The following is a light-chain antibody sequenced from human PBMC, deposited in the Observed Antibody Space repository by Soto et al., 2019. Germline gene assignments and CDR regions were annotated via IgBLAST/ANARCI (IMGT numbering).Light chain of an antibody. V-gene: IGLV1-40*01. CDR3: QSYDSSLSASV. J-gene: IGLJ3*02. CDR1: SSNIGAGYD. Sequence: QSVLTQPPSVSGAPGQRVTISCTGSSSNIGAGYDVHWYRQLPGTAPKLLMYGDSNRPSGVPDRFSGSKSGTSASLAITGLQAEDEADYYCQSYDSSLSASVFGGGTK. CDR2: GDS.